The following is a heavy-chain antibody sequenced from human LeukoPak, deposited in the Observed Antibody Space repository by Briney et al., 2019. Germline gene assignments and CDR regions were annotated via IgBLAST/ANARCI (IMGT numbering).Heavy chain of an antibody. J-gene: IGHJ5*02. CDR1: GFTFNSYS. D-gene: IGHD3-3*01. V-gene: IGHV3-21*06. Sequence: PGGSLRLSCAASGFTFNSYSVIWVRQAPGKGLEWVSSISSRGSYKYYADSVKGRFNISRDNAENTLFLQMSSLRAEDTAVYYCARADYDFWSGYSWGQGTLVTVSS. CDR3: ARADYDFWSGYS. CDR2: ISSRGSYK.